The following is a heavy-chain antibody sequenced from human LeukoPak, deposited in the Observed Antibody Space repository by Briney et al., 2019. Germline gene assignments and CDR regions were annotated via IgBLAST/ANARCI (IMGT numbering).Heavy chain of an antibody. Sequence: SETLSLTCAVYGGSFSGYYWSWIRQPPGKGLEWNGEINHSGSTNYNPSLKSRVTISVDTSKNQFSLKLSSVTAADTAVYYCARGRKRGYSGYDPARYFDYWGQGTLVTVSS. CDR3: ARGRKRGYSGYDPARYFDY. CDR2: INHSGST. V-gene: IGHV4-34*01. CDR1: GGSFSGYY. J-gene: IGHJ4*02. D-gene: IGHD5-12*01.